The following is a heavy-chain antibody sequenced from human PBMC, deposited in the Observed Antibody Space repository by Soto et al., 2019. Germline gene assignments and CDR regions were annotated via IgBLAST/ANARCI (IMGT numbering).Heavy chain of an antibody. J-gene: IGHJ4*02. V-gene: IGHV3-11*01. CDR3: ASFMRGYSYGYVPY. CDR1: GFTFSDYY. D-gene: IGHD5-18*01. CDR2: ISSSGSTI. Sequence: GGSLRLSCAASGFTFSDYYMSWIRQAPGKGLEWVSYISSSGSTIYYADSVKGRSTISRDNAKNSPYLQMNSLRAEDTAVYYCASFMRGYSYGYVPYWGQGTLVTVSS.